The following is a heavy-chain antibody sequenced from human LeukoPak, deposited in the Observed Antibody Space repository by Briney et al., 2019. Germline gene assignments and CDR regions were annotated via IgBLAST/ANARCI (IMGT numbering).Heavy chain of an antibody. CDR1: GFTFSSYA. D-gene: IGHD3-10*01. CDR2: VSGSGGST. J-gene: IGHJ4*02. V-gene: IGHV3-23*01. Sequence: GGSLRLSCAASGFTFSSYAIGWVRLAPREGLECVLVVSGSGGSTYYADSVKGRFTISRDNTKNTLYLQMNSLRAEDTAVYYCAKDQRAYYYGSGSYYNYWGQGALVTVSS. CDR3: AKDQRAYYYGSGSYYNY.